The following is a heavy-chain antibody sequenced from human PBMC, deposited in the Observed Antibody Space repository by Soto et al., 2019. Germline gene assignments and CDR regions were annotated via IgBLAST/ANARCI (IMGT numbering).Heavy chain of an antibody. CDR1: GGTFSSYA. CDR3: ARDHSSSSESYYYYYGMDV. J-gene: IGHJ6*02. Sequence: SVKVSCKASGGTFSSYAISWVRQAPGQGLEWMGGIIPIFGTANYAQKFQGRVTITADKSTSTAYMELSSPRSEDTAVYYCARDHSSSSESYYYYYGMDVWGQGTTVTVSS. D-gene: IGHD6-6*01. CDR2: IIPIFGTA. V-gene: IGHV1-69*06.